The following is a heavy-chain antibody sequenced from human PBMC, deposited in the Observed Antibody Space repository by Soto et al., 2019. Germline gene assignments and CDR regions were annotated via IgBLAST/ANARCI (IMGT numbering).Heavy chain of an antibody. CDR1: GGSISNYY. D-gene: IGHD5-18*01. J-gene: IGHJ3*02. Sequence: SETLSLTCNVSGGSISNYYWNWLSQPPGKRLEWVGYISDSGSTKYNPSLMSRVTISADMSKTQFSLKLSSVTAADTAVFYCASVKGYSYGYDAFDIWGQGKMV. V-gene: IGHV4-59*12. CDR3: ASVKGYSYGYDAFDI. CDR2: ISDSGST.